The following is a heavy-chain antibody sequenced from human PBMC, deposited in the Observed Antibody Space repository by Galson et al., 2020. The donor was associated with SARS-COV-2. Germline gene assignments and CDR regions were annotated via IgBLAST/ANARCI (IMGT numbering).Heavy chain of an antibody. J-gene: IGHJ5*02. D-gene: IGHD6-19*01. CDR2: FDPEDGET. CDR3: ATGPAVAGTNWFDP. Sequence: ASVKVSCKVSGYTLTELSMHWVRQAPGKGLEWMGGFDPEDGETTYAQQFQGRVTMTEDTSTDTAYMELSSLRSEDPAVYYCATGPAVAGTNWFDPWGQGTLVTVSS. V-gene: IGHV1-24*01. CDR1: GYTLTELS.